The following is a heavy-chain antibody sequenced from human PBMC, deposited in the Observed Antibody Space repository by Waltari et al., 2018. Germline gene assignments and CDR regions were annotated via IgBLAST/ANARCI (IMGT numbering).Heavy chain of an antibody. CDR3: AKKPYDHAYGDYFDY. J-gene: IGHJ4*02. Sequence: EVQLVESGGGLVQPGESLRLSWAGPVFRFSSHDMRWVRQAPEKGLEWVSSISDNGIITFYGDSVKGRFTISRDNSKSTLYLQLSGLRAEDTAVYYCAKKPYDHAYGDYFDYWGQGTLVTVSS. D-gene: IGHD4-17*01. V-gene: IGHV3-23*04. CDR1: VFRFSSHD. CDR2: ISDNGIIT.